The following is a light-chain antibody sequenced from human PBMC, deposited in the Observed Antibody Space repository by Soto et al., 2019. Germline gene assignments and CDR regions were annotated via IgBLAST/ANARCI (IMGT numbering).Light chain of an antibody. CDR1: QSMRAN. Sequence: DIQMTQSPSSLSASVGDRITITCRASQSMRANLTWNQHKPGKAPKLLIFAPSTLQTGVPSRFSGSVSGTHFTLTISGLLPEDFATYYCQQTFSSPYTFAQGTKLEI. CDR2: APS. J-gene: IGKJ2*01. V-gene: IGKV1-39*01. CDR3: QQTFSSPYT.